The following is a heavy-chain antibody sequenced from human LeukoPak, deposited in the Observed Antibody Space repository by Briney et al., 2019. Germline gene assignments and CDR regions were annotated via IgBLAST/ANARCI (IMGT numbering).Heavy chain of an antibody. Sequence: SETLSLTCTVSGGSISSYYWSWLRQPPGKGLEWIGYIYYSGSTNYNPSLKSRVTISVDTSKNQFSLKLSSVTAADTAVYYCARDRVTIFGVVRMDYWGQGTLVTVSS. J-gene: IGHJ4*02. D-gene: IGHD3-3*01. V-gene: IGHV4-59*01. CDR3: ARDRVTIFGVVRMDY. CDR1: GGSISSYY. CDR2: IYYSGST.